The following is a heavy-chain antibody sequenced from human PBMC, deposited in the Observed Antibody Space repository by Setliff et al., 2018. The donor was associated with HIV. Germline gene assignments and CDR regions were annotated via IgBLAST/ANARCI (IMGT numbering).Heavy chain of an antibody. CDR1: GGSISSYY. Sequence: SETLSLTCTVSGGSISSYYWSWIRQPPGKGLEWIGYIYTSGCTNYNPSLKSRVTISVDTSKNQFSLKLSSVTAADTAVYYCARGLSFYDPGGFDYWGQGTQVTVSS. CDR3: ARGLSFYDPGGFDY. CDR2: IYTSGCT. V-gene: IGHV4-4*09. D-gene: IGHD3-22*01. J-gene: IGHJ4*02.